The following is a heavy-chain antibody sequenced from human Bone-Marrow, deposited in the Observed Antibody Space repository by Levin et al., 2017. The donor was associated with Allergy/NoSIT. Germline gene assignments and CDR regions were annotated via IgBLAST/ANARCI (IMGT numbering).Heavy chain of an antibody. J-gene: IGHJ6*02. CDR3: ARRGYNYDSRGYSPMDV. CDR2: VSYSGTS. V-gene: IGHV4-59*01. CDR1: GGSISSYY. D-gene: IGHD3-22*01. Sequence: SQTLSLTCTVSGGSISSYYWNWIRQPPGKGLEWIGHVSYSGTSNYNSSLRSRVTISVDMSKNQISLKLSSVTAADTAVYFCARRGYNYDSRGYSPMDVWGQGATVTVSS.